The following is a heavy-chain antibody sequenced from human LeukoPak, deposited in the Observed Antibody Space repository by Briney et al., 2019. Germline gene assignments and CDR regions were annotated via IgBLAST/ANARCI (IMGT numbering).Heavy chain of an antibody. D-gene: IGHD3-22*01. Sequence: SETLSLTCTVSGGSISSSSYYWGWMRQPPGKGLEWIGSIYYSGSTYYNPSLKSRVTISVDTSKNQFSLKLSSVTAADTAVYYCARDISSGYYSGYFDYWGQGTLVTVSS. V-gene: IGHV4-39*07. CDR3: ARDISSGYYSGYFDY. CDR1: GGSISSSSYY. CDR2: IYYSGST. J-gene: IGHJ4*02.